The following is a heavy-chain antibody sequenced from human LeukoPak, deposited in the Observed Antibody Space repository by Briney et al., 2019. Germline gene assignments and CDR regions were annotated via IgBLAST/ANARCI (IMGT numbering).Heavy chain of an antibody. CDR2: ISSSTRYI. CDR1: GFTFSDYS. CDR3: ARDILTGYYRRGNWFDP. J-gene: IGHJ5*02. V-gene: IGHV3-21*01. D-gene: IGHD3-9*01. Sequence: PGGSLRLSCAASGFTFSDYSMNWVRQAPGKGLEWVSSISSSTRYIHYADSVKGRFTISRDNAKNSLYLQMNSLRAEDTAVYYCARDILTGYYRRGNWFDPWGQGTLVTVSS.